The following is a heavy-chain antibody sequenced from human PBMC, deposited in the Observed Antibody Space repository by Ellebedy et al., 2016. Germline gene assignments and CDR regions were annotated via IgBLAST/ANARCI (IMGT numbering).Heavy chain of an antibody. CDR2: IKQDGSEK. Sequence: GGSLRLSXTASGFTLSRYWMSWVRQAPGKGLEWVANIKQDGSEKYYMDSVKGRFTISRDNAKNSLYLQMNSLRAEDTAMYYCARGGGSSAWYLGSYWGQGTLVTVSS. CDR3: ARGGGSSAWYLGSY. D-gene: IGHD6-25*01. J-gene: IGHJ4*02. V-gene: IGHV3-7*01. CDR1: GFTLSRYW.